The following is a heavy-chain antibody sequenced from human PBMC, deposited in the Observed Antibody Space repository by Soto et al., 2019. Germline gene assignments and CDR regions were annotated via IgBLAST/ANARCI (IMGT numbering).Heavy chain of an antibody. Sequence: QVQLQESCPGLVKPSQTLSLTCTVSGGSISSGDYYWSWIRQHPGKGLEWNGYIYYSGSTYYNPSLKSRGTISVDTSKNQFSLKLSSVTAADTAVYYCARWWSGSRQGFDPWGQGTLDTFSS. D-gene: IGHD3-3*01. J-gene: IGHJ5*02. CDR3: ARWWSGSRQGFDP. CDR2: IYYSGST. V-gene: IGHV4-31*03. CDR1: GGSISSGDYY.